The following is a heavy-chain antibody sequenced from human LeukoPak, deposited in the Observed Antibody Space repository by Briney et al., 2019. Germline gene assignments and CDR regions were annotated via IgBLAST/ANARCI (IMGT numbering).Heavy chain of an antibody. V-gene: IGHV4-4*07. CDR3: ARDQGMTAGSYGKYNWFDP. D-gene: IGHD5-18*01. Sequence: KTSETLSLTCTVSGGSISSYYGSWIRQPAGKGLEWIGRIYTSGSTNYNPSLKSRVTMSVDTSKNQFSLKLSSVTAADTAVCYCARDQGMTAGSYGKYNWFDPWGQGTLVTVSS. J-gene: IGHJ5*02. CDR1: GGSISSYY. CDR2: IYTSGST.